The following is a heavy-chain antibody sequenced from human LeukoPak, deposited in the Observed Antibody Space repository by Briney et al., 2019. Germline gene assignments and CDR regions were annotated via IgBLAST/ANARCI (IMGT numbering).Heavy chain of an antibody. D-gene: IGHD3-22*01. CDR2: IYYSGST. J-gene: IGHJ4*02. Sequence: PSETLSLTCTVSGGSISSSGYYWGWIRQPPGKGLEWIASIYYSGSTYYNPSLKSRVTISVDTSKNQLSLKLSSLTAADTAVYYCASYTMIVVCWGQGTLVTVSS. V-gene: IGHV4-39*01. CDR3: ASYTMIVVC. CDR1: GGSISSSGYY.